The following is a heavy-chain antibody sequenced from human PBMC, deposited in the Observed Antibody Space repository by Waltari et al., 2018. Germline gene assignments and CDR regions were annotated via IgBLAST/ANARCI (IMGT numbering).Heavy chain of an antibody. CDR1: GYRFPSHD. D-gene: IGHD3-10*01. CDR2: MNPDSGST. J-gene: IGHJ5*02. V-gene: IGHV1-8*01. Sequence: QVQLVQSGAEVRKPGASLKVSCKASGYRFPSHDINWVRQATGQGLEWMGWMNPDSGSTDDAREFQGRISMTRNTSISTAYMELSSLTFDDTAVYYCARGGVYGSGNNWFDLWGQGTQVTVSS. CDR3: ARGGVYGSGNNWFDL.